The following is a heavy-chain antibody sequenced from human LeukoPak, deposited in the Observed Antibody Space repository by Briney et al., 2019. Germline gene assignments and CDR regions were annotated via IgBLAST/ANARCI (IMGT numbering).Heavy chain of an antibody. CDR3: ARGTKTGYTGYDWNY. Sequence: SETLSLTCTVSGGSISSYYWSWIRQPPGKGLEWIGYIYYSGSTSYNPSLKSRVTISVDTSSNQFSLILTSVTAADTVVYYCARGTKTGYTGYDWNYWGQGSLVTVSS. J-gene: IGHJ4*02. CDR2: IYYSGST. D-gene: IGHD5-12*01. V-gene: IGHV4-59*01. CDR1: GGSISSYY.